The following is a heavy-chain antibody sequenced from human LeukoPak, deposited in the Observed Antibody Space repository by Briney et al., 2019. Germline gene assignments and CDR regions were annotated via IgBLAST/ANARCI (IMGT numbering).Heavy chain of an antibody. J-gene: IGHJ6*02. D-gene: IGHD3-3*01. CDR2: IKSKTDGGTT. Sequence: GGTLRLSCAASGFTFSNAWMSWVRQAPGKGLEWVGRIKSKTDGGTTDYAAPVKGRFTISRDDSKNTLYLQMNSLKTEDTAVYYCTTALRFLDYYYYGMDVWGQGTTVTVSS. CDR3: TTALRFLDYYYYGMDV. CDR1: GFTFSNAW. V-gene: IGHV3-15*01.